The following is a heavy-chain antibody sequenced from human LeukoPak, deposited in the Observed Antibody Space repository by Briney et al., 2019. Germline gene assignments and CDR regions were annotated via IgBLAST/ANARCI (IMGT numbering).Heavy chain of an antibody. CDR3: ASYYGSGSYSVDY. Sequence: SGGSLRLSCAASGFTFSSYWMHWVRQAPGKGLMWVSSISSSSSYIYYADSVKGRFTISRDNAKNSLYLQMNSLRAEDTAVYYCASYYGSGSYSVDYWGQGTLVTVSS. CDR2: ISSSSSYI. CDR1: GFTFSSYW. V-gene: IGHV3-21*01. J-gene: IGHJ4*02. D-gene: IGHD3-10*01.